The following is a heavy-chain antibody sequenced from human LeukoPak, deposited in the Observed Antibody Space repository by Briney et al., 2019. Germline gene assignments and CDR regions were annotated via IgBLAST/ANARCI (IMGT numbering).Heavy chain of an antibody. Sequence: PGGSLRLSCAASGFTFDNYGMSWVRQAPGKGLEWVSGINGNGGSTGYADSVKGRFTISRDNAKNSLYLQMNSLRAEETALYHCARSASSIAAAGTDYWGQGTLVSVSS. CDR2: INGNGGST. V-gene: IGHV3-20*01. CDR3: ARSASSIAAAGTDY. D-gene: IGHD6-13*01. J-gene: IGHJ4*02. CDR1: GFTFDNYG.